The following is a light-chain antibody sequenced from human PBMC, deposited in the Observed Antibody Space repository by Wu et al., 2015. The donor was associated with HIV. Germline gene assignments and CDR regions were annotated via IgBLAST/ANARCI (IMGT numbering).Light chain of an antibody. CDR1: QSVSSY. CDR3: QQRSNWPPWT. CDR2: DAA. J-gene: IGKJ1*01. V-gene: IGKV3-11*01. Sequence: EIVLTQSPATLSLSPGERATLSCRASQSVSSYLGWFQQEPGQPPRLLIYDAANRATGVPARFSGSGSGTDFTLTISSLEPEDFAVYYCQQRSNWPPWTFGQGTKVEIK.